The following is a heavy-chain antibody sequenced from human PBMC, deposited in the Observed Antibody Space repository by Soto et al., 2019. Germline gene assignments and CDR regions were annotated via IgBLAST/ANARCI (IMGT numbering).Heavy chain of an antibody. CDR3: GRDFGSGHADV. V-gene: IGHV5-10-1*01. D-gene: IGHD1-26*01. Sequence: GESLKIYCQSSHEIFDTNWITWVRQMPGRGLEWVGRIDPSDSYTTYNPSLKGHAILSVDKSMNTAYVQWTSLRASDTAMYFCGRDFGSGHADVWGQGTLVTVSS. J-gene: IGHJ1*01. CDR1: HEIFDTNW. CDR2: IDPSDSYT.